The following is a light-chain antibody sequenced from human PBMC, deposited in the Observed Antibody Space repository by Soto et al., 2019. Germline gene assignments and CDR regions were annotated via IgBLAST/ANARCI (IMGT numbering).Light chain of an antibody. CDR1: SGHSSYA. CDR3: QTWGTGMYWV. CDR2: LNSDGSH. Sequence: QAVVTQSPSASASLGASVKLTCTLSSGHSSYAIAWHQQQPEKGPRYLMKLNSDGSHSKGDGIPDRFSGSSSGAERYLTISSLQSEDEADYYCQTWGTGMYWVFGGGTQLTVL. J-gene: IGLJ3*02. V-gene: IGLV4-69*01.